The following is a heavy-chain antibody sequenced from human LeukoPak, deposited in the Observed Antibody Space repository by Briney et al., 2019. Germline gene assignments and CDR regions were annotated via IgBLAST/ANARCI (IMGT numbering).Heavy chain of an antibody. D-gene: IGHD4-17*01. Sequence: SVKVSCKASGGTFSSYAISWVRQAPGQGLEWMGGIIPIFGTANYAQKFQGRVTITADESTSTAYMELSSLRSEDTAVYYCARTTAGTAFKDNWFDPWGQGTLVTVSS. V-gene: IGHV1-69*13. CDR2: IIPIFGTA. J-gene: IGHJ5*02. CDR3: ARTTAGTAFKDNWFDP. CDR1: GGTFSSYA.